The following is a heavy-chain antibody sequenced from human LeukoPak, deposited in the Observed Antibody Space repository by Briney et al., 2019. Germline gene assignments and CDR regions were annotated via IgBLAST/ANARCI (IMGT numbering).Heavy chain of an antibody. D-gene: IGHD2/OR15-2a*01. CDR3: ARGGVLVTTFLSY. J-gene: IGHJ4*01. Sequence: GASVKVSCKASGYTFSGYYMHWVRQAPGHGLEWMGWINPNSGDTDYAQKFQGRVTMTRDTSISTAYMDLNSLRSDDTAVYYCARGGVLVTTFLSYWGHGTRVTVSS. CDR1: GYTFSGYY. V-gene: IGHV1-2*02. CDR2: INPNSGDT.